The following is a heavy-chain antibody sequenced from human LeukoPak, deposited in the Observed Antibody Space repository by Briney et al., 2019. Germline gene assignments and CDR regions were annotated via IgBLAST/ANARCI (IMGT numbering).Heavy chain of an antibody. Sequence: SSETLSLTCAVYGGSFSGYYWSCIRQPPGKGLEWIGEINHSGSTNYNPSLKSRVTISVDTSKNQFSLKLSSVTAADTAVYYCARLSSSSGQRPKYYYYYMDVWGKGTTVTVSS. V-gene: IGHV4-34*01. CDR1: GGSFSGYY. CDR2: INHSGST. D-gene: IGHD6-6*01. CDR3: ARLSSSSGQRPKYYYYYMDV. J-gene: IGHJ6*03.